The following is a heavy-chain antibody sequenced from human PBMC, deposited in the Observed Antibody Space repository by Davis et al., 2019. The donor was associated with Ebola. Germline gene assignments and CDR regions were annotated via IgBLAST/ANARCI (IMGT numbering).Heavy chain of an antibody. CDR2: ISGDGGST. CDR1: GFTFDDYA. D-gene: IGHD5-12*01. J-gene: IGHJ6*02. CDR3: AKQGYSGYDHYYYYGMEV. Sequence: GESLKISCAASGFTFDDYAMHWVRQAPGKGLEWVCLISGDGGSTYYADSVKGRSTISRDNSKNSLYLQMNSLRTEDTALYYCAKQGYSGYDHYYYYGMEVWGQGTTVTVSS. V-gene: IGHV3-43*02.